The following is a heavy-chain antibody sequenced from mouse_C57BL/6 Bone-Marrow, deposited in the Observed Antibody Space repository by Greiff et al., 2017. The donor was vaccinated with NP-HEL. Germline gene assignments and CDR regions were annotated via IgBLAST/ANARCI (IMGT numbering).Heavy chain of an antibody. CDR1: GYTFTDYN. Sequence: EVQLQQSGPELVKPGASVKIPCKASGYTFTDYNMDWVKQSHGKSLEWIGDINPNNGGTIYNQKFKGKATLTVDKSSSTAYMELRSLTSEDTAVYYCARPLIYYYGSSYAMDYWGQGTSVTVSS. CDR3: ARPLIYYYGSSYAMDY. D-gene: IGHD1-1*01. CDR2: INPNNGGT. V-gene: IGHV1-18*01. J-gene: IGHJ4*01.